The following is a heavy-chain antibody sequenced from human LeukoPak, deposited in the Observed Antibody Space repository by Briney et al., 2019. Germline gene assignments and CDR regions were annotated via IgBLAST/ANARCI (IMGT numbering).Heavy chain of an antibody. V-gene: IGHV4-39*01. CDR2: ISYNGST. D-gene: IGHD5-18*01. J-gene: IGHJ4*02. Sequence: PSETLSLTCTVSSGSISSTSYYWGWIRQPPGKGLEWIGTISYNGSTYYNLSLKSRVTSSVDTSKNQFSLKLSSVTAADTAVYYCARPGIQLWYHFDYWGRGTLVTVSS. CDR1: SGSISSTSYY. CDR3: ARPGIQLWYHFDY.